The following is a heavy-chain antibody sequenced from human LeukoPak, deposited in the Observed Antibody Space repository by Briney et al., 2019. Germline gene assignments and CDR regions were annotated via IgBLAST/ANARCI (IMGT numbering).Heavy chain of an antibody. J-gene: IGHJ4*02. V-gene: IGHV3-30*02. CDR2: IRYDGSNK. CDR1: GFTFSSYG. D-gene: IGHD4-17*01. Sequence: PGGSLRLSCAASGFTFSSYGMHWVRQAPGKGLEWVAFIRYDGSNKYYADSVKGRFTISRDNSKNTLYLQMNSLRAEDTAVYYCANQPDYGDYVPPFDYWGQGTLVTVSS. CDR3: ANQPDYGDYVPPFDY.